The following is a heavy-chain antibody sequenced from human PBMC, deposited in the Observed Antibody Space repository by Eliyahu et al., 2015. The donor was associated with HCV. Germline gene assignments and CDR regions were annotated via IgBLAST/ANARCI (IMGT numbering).Heavy chain of an antibody. D-gene: IGHD1-1*01. CDR3: ARDSNWYNWNDVGTMDRSAYGMDV. CDR1: GFTFSSYG. CDR2: ISYDGSNK. V-gene: IGHV3-30*03. Sequence: QVQLVESGGGVVQPGRSLRLSCAASGFTFSSYGMHWVRQAPGKGLEWVAVISYDGSNKYYADSVKGRFTISRDNSKNTLYLQMNSLRAEDTAVYYCARDSNWYNWNDVGTMDRSAYGMDVWGQGTTVTVSS. J-gene: IGHJ6*02.